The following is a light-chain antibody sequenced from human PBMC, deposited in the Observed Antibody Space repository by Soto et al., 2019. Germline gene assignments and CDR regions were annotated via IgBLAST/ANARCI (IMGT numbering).Light chain of an antibody. J-gene: IGLJ2*01. Sequence: QSVLTQPPSASGTPGQRVTISCSGSSSNIGSNTVTWYQHLPGTAPKLLMSSNHQRPSGVPVRFSGSKSGTSASLAITGLQSEDEADYYCAAWDDSLSGPAFGGGTKVTVL. CDR2: SNH. CDR1: SSNIGSNT. V-gene: IGLV1-44*01. CDR3: AAWDDSLSGPA.